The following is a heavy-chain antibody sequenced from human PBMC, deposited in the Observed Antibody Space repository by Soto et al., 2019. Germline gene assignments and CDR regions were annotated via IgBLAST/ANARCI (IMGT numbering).Heavy chain of an antibody. Sequence: EPLSLTCTVSGGSITSYYWTWIRQPPGQGLEWIGYISDIGSTSYNPSLTSRVTMLVDTSKKQFSLKLSSVTEADSAVYFCARSIPDSRGGGMDVWGQGATVTVSS. V-gene: IGHV4-59*01. CDR1: GGSITSYY. CDR3: ARSIPDSRGGGMDV. CDR2: ISDIGST. J-gene: IGHJ6*02. D-gene: IGHD3-10*01.